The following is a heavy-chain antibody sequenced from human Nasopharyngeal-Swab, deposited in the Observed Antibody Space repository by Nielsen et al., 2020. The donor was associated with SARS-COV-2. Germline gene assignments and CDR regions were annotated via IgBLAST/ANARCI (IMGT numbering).Heavy chain of an antibody. CDR3: TGRDCSGTRCYAYTPSNAGVYHYYYMDV. Sequence: GGSLRLSCAASGFTFSSYGMHWVRQAPGKGLEWVTVISYDGSKKYYVDSVKGRSTISRDNSKNTLYLQMDSLKTEDTAVYYCTGRDCSGTRCYAYTPSNAGVYHYYYMDVWGKGTTVTVSS. V-gene: IGHV3-30*03. CDR1: GFTFSSYG. J-gene: IGHJ6*03. CDR2: ISYDGSKK. D-gene: IGHD2-2*01.